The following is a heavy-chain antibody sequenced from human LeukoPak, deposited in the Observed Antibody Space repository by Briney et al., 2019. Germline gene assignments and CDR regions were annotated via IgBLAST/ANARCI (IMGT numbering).Heavy chain of an antibody. CDR2: IYYGGNT. V-gene: IGHV4-39*01. D-gene: IGHD5-24*01. J-gene: IGHJ5*02. Sequence: SETLSLTCTVSDDSISSTGYYWGWIRQPPGKGLEWIGSIYYGGNTYYNPSLKSRVTISADTSKKQFSLKLSSVTAADTAVYYCATCRDGYEKWFDPWGQGTLVTVSS. CDR1: DDSISSTGYY. CDR3: ATCRDGYEKWFDP.